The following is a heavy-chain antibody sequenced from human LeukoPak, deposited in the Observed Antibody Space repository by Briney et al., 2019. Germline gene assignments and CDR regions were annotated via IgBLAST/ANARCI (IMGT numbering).Heavy chain of an antibody. J-gene: IGHJ5*02. CDR2: ISGNGGYT. V-gene: IGHV3-23*01. CDR3: AKDPYSSAWFSRDWFDP. D-gene: IGHD6-13*01. Sequence: GGSLRLSCAASGFTFSSYAIHWVRQAPGKGLEWVSAISGNGGYTYYADSVKGRFTISRDNSKNTLYLQMNSLRAEDTAVYYCAKDPYSSAWFSRDWFDPWGQGTLVTVSS. CDR1: GFTFSSYA.